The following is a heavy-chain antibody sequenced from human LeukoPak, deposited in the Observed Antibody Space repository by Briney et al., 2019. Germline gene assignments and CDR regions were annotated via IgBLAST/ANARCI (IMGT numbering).Heavy chain of an antibody. CDR3: ARPYNYYGSGSYCYGY. Sequence: GGSLRLSCAASGFTFSSYSMNWVSQAPGKGLEWVSSISSSSSYIYYADSVKGRFTISRDNAKNSLYLQMNSLRAEDTAVYYCARPYNYYGSGSYCYGYWGQGTLVTVSS. J-gene: IGHJ4*02. CDR2: ISSSSSYI. D-gene: IGHD3-10*01. V-gene: IGHV3-21*01. CDR1: GFTFSSYS.